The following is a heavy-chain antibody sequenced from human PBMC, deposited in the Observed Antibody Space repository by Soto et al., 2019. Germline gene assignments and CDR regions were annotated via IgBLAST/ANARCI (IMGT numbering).Heavy chain of an antibody. CDR3: ARLRPVYYDSSGDFDY. J-gene: IGHJ4*02. D-gene: IGHD3-22*01. Sequence: EPLSLTCTGSGGSISSYYWSWIRQPPGKGLEWIGYIYYSGSTNYNPSLKSRVTISVDTSKNQFSLKLSSVTAADTAVYYCARLRPVYYDSSGDFDYWGQGTLVTVSS. V-gene: IGHV4-59*01. CDR1: GGSISSYY. CDR2: IYYSGST.